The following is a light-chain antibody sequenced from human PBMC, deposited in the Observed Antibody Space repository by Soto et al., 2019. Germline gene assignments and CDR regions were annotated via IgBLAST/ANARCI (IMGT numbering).Light chain of an antibody. Sequence: DIQLTQSPSFLSASVGDRVTITCRASQGISRSLAGYQQKPGKAPKLLIYAASTLQSGVPSRFSGSGSGTEFTVTISSLQPEDFATYYCQQLKSYPLTFGGGTKVEIK. CDR1: QGISRS. CDR2: AAS. J-gene: IGKJ4*01. V-gene: IGKV1-9*01. CDR3: QQLKSYPLT.